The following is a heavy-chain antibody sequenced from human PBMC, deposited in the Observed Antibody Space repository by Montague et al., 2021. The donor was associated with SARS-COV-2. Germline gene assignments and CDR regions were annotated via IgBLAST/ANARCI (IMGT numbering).Heavy chain of an antibody. J-gene: IGHJ2*01. CDR3: ARAYCGGDCYFYWYFDL. D-gene: IGHD2-21*02. Sequence: CAISGDSVSSNIATWNWIRQSPLSGLAWLGRTYYRSKWYNDYAVSVKSRVIINTDTSNNRISLQLNSVTPEDTAVYYCARAYCGGDCYFYWYFDLWGRGTLVTVSS. V-gene: IGHV6-1*01. CDR1: GDSVSSNIAT. CDR2: TYYRSKWYN.